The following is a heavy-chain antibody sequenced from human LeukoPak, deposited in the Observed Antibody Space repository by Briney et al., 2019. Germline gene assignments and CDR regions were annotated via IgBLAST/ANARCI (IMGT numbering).Heavy chain of an antibody. D-gene: IGHD1-26*01. Sequence: SETLSLTCTVSGGSISSSSYYWGWIRQPPGKGLEWIGSIYYSGSTYYNPSLKSRVTISVDTSKNQSSLKLSSVTAADTAVYYCARLNTVGATRFYYYYMDVWGKGTTVTVSS. J-gene: IGHJ6*03. CDR3: ARLNTVGATRFYYYYMDV. CDR1: GGSISSSSYY. CDR2: IYYSGST. V-gene: IGHV4-39*01.